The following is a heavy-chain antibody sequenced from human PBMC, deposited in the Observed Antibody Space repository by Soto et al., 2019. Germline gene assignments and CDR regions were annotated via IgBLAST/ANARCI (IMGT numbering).Heavy chain of an antibody. CDR3: VRESEDLTSNFDY. Sequence: LRLSCAASGFTFSRYSMNWVRQAPGKGLEWVSSISSTTNYIYYADSMKGRFTVSRDNAKNSVYLDMNSLSAEDTAVYYCVRESEDLTSNFDYWGQGTLVTVSS. CDR1: GFTFSRYS. J-gene: IGHJ4*02. V-gene: IGHV3-21*01. CDR2: ISSTTNYI.